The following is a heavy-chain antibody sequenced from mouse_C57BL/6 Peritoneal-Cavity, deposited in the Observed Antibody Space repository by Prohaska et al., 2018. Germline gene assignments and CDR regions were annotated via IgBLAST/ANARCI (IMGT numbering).Heavy chain of an antibody. CDR3: ARTLPESFDY. J-gene: IGHJ2*01. CDR1: GIDFSRYC. D-gene: IGHD1-1*01. V-gene: IGHV4-1*01. Sequence: EVKLLQSGGGLVQPGGSLKLSCAASGIDFSRYCMSCVRRAPGKGLEWSGEINPESSTINYAPSLKDKFIISRDNAKNTLYLQMSKVRSEDTSLYYCARTLPESFDYWGQGTTLTVSS. CDR2: INPESSTI.